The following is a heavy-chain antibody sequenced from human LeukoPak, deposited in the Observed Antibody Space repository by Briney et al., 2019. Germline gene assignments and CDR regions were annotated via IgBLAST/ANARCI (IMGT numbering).Heavy chain of an antibody. CDR3: ASGLELDY. V-gene: IGHV3-30-3*01. CDR2: ISYDGSNK. Sequence: PGGSLRLSCAVSEFTFSNYAMHWVRQAPGKGLECVAVISYDGSNKYYADSVKGRFTISRDNAKNSLYLQMNSLRAEDTAVYYCASGLELDYWGQGTLVTVSS. CDR1: EFTFSNYA. J-gene: IGHJ4*02.